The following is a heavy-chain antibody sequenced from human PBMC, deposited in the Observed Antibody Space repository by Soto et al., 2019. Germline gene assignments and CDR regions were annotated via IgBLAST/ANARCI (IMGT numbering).Heavy chain of an antibody. CDR2: FVPVFDEA. Sequence: SVKVSCKASGGTFRSYSIMWVRQAPGQGLEWMGGFVPVFDEANYAQKFLGRVTITADESTSTAYMELRSLRSQDTAVYYCATGNYPSAPFDSWGQGTLVTVSS. J-gene: IGHJ4*02. CDR3: ATGNYPSAPFDS. D-gene: IGHD3-10*01. CDR1: GGTFRSYS. V-gene: IGHV1-69*13.